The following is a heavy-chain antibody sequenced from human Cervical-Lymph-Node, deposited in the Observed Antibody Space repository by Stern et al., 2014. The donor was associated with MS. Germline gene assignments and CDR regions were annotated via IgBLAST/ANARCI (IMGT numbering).Heavy chain of an antibody. CDR3: ARSGSGWYFDY. V-gene: IGHV4-39*01. CDR2: IYYSGST. D-gene: IGHD6-19*01. J-gene: IGHJ4*02. Sequence: QVQLQESGPGLVKPSETLSLTCTVSGGSISSSSYYWGWIRQPPGKGLEWIGSIYYSGSTYYNPSLKSRVTISVDTSKNQFSLQLSSVTAADTAVYYCARSGSGWYFDYWGQGTLVTVSS. CDR1: GGSISSSSYY.